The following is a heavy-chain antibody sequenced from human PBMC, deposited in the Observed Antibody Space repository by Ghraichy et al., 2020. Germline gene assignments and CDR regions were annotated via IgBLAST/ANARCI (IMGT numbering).Heavy chain of an antibody. Sequence: GGSLRLSCAASGFTFSSYSMNWVRQAPGKGLEWVSYISSSSSTIYYADSVKGRFTISRDNAKNSLYLQMNSLRAEDTAVYYCARDRRFLELDYYYGMDVWGQGTTVTVSS. CDR1: GFTFSSYS. D-gene: IGHD3-3*01. V-gene: IGHV3-48*04. CDR3: ARDRRFLELDYYYGMDV. CDR2: ISSSSSTI. J-gene: IGHJ6*02.